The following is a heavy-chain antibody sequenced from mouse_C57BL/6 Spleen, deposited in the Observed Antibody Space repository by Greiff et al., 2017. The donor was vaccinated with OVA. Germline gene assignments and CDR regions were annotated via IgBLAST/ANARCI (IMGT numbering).Heavy chain of an antibody. CDR2: IYPSDSET. J-gene: IGHJ4*01. CDR1: GYTFTSYW. V-gene: IGHV1-61*01. CDR3: ARSAWGDY. Sequence: QVQLQQPGAELVRPGSSVKLSCKASGYTFTSYWMDWVKQRPGQGLEWIGNIYPSDSETHYNQKFKDKATLTVDKSSSTAYMQLSSLTSEDSAVXYYARSAWGDYWGQGTSVTVSS.